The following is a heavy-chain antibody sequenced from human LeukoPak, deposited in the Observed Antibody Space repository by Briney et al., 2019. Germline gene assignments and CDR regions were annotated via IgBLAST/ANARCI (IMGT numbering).Heavy chain of an antibody. V-gene: IGHV4-59*01. CDR1: GGSIGSYY. D-gene: IGHD3-10*01. J-gene: IGHJ4*02. CDR3: ARERYDYGSGSFFDY. Sequence: SETLSLTCTVSGGSIGSYYWTWIRQPPGKGLEWIGYIFYSGSTNYNPSLKSRATISVDTSKNQYSLKLRPVTAADTAPYYCARERYDYGSGSFFDYWGQGTLVTVS. CDR2: IFYSGST.